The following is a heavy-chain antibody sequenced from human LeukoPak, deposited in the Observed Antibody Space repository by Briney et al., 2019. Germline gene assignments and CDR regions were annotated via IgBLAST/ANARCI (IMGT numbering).Heavy chain of an antibody. CDR3: AKEVGSAGWYFDL. V-gene: IGHV3-23*01. D-gene: IGHD1-26*01. Sequence: GGSLRLSCAASGFTFGTYAMSWVRQAPGRGLEWVSLITSSGITTYYADSVKGRSTISRDNSKNTLYLQMNSLRAEDTAIYYCAKEVGSAGWYFDLWGRGTLVTVSS. CDR1: GFTFGTYA. J-gene: IGHJ2*01. CDR2: ITSSGITT.